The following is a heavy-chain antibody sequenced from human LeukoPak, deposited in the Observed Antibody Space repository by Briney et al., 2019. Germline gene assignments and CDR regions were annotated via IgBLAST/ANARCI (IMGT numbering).Heavy chain of an antibody. Sequence: GGSLRVSCAASGFTFSNYSMNWVRQAPGKGLEWVSSISSSSSYIYYADSVKGRFTISRDNAKNSLSLQMNSLRAEDTAVYYCARVSRGSYFHIGSDFDYWGQGTLVTVSS. CDR1: GFTFSNYS. V-gene: IGHV3-21*01. CDR3: ARVSRGSYFHIGSDFDY. CDR2: ISSSSSYI. J-gene: IGHJ4*02. D-gene: IGHD1-26*01.